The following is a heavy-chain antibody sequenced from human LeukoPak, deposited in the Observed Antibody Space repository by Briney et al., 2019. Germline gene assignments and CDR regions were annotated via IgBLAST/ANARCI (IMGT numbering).Heavy chain of an antibody. CDR2: INPKSGAT. D-gene: IGHD3-22*01. CDR3: ASYYDSSGYHPSRFDY. V-gene: IGHV1-2*02. Sequence: ASVKVSCKASGYTFTGYYMHWVRQAPGQGPEWMGWINPKSGATYYAESFQGRDTMTRDTSITTAYMELTSLRSDDMAVYYCASYYDSSGYHPSRFDYWGQGTLVTVSS. CDR1: GYTFTGYY. J-gene: IGHJ4*02.